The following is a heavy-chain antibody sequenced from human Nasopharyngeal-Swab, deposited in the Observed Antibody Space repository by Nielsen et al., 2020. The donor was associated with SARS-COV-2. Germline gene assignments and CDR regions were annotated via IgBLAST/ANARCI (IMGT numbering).Heavy chain of an antibody. D-gene: IGHD3-3*01. J-gene: IGHJ4*02. CDR1: GFTFSSYG. V-gene: IGHV3-33*01. CDR2: IWYDGSNK. CDR3: ARSSRGPYYDFWSGSNYPDY. Sequence: GESLKISCAASGFTFSSYGMHWVRQAPGKELEWVAVIWYDGSNKYYADPVKGRFTISRDNSKNTLYLQMNSLRAEDTAVYYCARSSRGPYYDFWSGSNYPDYWGQGTLVTVSS.